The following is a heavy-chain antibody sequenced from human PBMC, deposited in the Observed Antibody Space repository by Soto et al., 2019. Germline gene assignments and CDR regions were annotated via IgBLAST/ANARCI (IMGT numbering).Heavy chain of an antibody. Sequence: SLRLSCAASGFTFSSYGMHWVRQAPGKGLEWVAVISYDGSNKYYADSVKGRFTISRDNSKNTLYLQMNSLRAEDTAVYYCAQAEVTVVTPYYFDYWGQGTLVTVSS. D-gene: IGHD2-21*02. CDR2: ISYDGSNK. CDR1: GFTFSSYG. V-gene: IGHV3-30*18. CDR3: AQAEVTVVTPYYFDY. J-gene: IGHJ4*02.